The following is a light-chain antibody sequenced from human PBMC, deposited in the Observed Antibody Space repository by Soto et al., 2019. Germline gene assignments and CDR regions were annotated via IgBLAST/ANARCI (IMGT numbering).Light chain of an antibody. CDR2: GAS. V-gene: IGKV3-20*01. CDR1: QSVSSSY. CDR3: QQYGSSPEYT. J-gene: IGKJ2*01. Sequence: EIVLTQSPGTLSLSPGERATLSCRASQSVSSSYLAWDQQKPGQAPRLLIYGASSRATGIPDRFSGSGSGTDFTLTISRREPEDFAVYYCQQYGSSPEYTFGQGTKLEI.